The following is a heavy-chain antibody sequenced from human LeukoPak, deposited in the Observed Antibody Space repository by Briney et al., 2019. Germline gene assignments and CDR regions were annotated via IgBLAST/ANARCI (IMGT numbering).Heavy chain of an antibody. J-gene: IGHJ4*02. CDR3: ARASRLGELSLGY. Sequence: SETLSLTCTVSGGSFSSGGYYWSWIRQHPQKGLEWLGYISDRGRTYYNPSLMSRLTISVDTSKNQFSLRLTSVTAADTAVYYCARASRLGELSLGYWGQGTLVTVSS. CDR1: GGSFSSGGYY. D-gene: IGHD3-16*02. V-gene: IGHV4-31*03. CDR2: ISDRGRT.